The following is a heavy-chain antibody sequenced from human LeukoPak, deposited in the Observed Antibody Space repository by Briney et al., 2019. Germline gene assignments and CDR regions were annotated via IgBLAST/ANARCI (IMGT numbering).Heavy chain of an antibody. D-gene: IGHD5-12*01. CDR3: ARDTGYGAFDI. Sequence: GGSLRLSCAASGFTFSGYAMHWVRQAPGKGLEYVSAISSNGGSTYYANSVKGRFTISRDNSKNTLYLQMGSLRAEDMAVYYCARDTGYGAFDIWGQGTMVTVSS. CDR2: ISSNGGST. V-gene: IGHV3-64*01. CDR1: GFTFSGYA. J-gene: IGHJ3*02.